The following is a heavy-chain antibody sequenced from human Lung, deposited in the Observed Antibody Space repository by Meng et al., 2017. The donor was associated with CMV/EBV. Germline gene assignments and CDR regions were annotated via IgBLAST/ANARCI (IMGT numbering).Heavy chain of an antibody. CDR2: IIPILGIA. CDR3: AKWGWGALYGGMDV. V-gene: IGHV1-69*02. D-gene: IGHD3-16*01. CDR1: GGTFSSYT. Sequence: SVKVSCKTSGGTFSSYTISWVRQAPGQGLEWMGRIIPILGIASYSQKFQGRVTITADKSTSTAYMELSSLRSEDTAVYYCAKWGWGALYGGMDVWGQGTXVTVYS. J-gene: IGHJ6*02.